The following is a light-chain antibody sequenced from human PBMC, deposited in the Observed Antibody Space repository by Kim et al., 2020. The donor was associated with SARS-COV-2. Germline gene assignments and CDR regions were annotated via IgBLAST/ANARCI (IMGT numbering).Light chain of an antibody. Sequence: LAPGERAPLPWRGRQSVSSSYLAWSQQTRGRAQRPLLYDAYNRASGTTDMLSGSGSGTVFSLPLRSLAHEVFAVYYCQQYGSSPYTFGQETKLEI. CDR3: QQYGSSPYT. CDR2: DAY. V-gene: IGKV3D-20*01. J-gene: IGKJ2*01. CDR1: QSVSSSY.